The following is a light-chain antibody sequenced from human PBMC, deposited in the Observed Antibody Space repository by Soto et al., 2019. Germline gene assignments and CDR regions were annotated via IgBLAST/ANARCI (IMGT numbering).Light chain of an antibody. CDR1: SGVVGSYNL. CDR3: CSYAGSSTYV. J-gene: IGLJ1*01. V-gene: IGLV2-23*02. Sequence: QSVLTQPASVSGSPGQSITISCTGTSGVVGSYNLVSWYQQHPGKAPKLMIYEVSKRPSGVSNRFSGSKSGNTASLTISGLQAEDEADYYCCSYAGSSTYVFVTGTKVTVL. CDR2: EVS.